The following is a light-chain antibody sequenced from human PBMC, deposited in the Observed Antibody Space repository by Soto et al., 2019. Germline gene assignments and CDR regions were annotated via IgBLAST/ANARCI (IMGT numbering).Light chain of an antibody. V-gene: IGLV1-44*01. CDR1: SSNIRGNT. CDR3: AAWDDSLNGYV. CDR2: SNN. Sequence: QSVLTQPPSVSGTPGQRVTISCSGSSSNIRGNTVNWYHQLPETAPKLLIYSNNQRPSGVPDRFSGSKSGTSAALAISGLQPEDESDYYCAAWDDSLNGYVFGTGTKLTVL. J-gene: IGLJ1*01.